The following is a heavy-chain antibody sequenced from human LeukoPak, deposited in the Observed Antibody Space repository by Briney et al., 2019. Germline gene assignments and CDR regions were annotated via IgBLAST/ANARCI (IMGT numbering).Heavy chain of an antibody. Sequence: ASVKVSCKASGYTFTSYDINWVRQATGQGLEWMGWMNPNSGNTNYAQKLQGRVTMTTDTSTSTAYMELRSLRSDDTAVYYCARGGHYYDSSGYLYFDYRGQGTLVTVSS. D-gene: IGHD3-22*01. CDR3: ARGGHYYDSSGYLYFDY. CDR1: GYTFTSYD. CDR2: MNPNSGNT. V-gene: IGHV1-18*01. J-gene: IGHJ4*02.